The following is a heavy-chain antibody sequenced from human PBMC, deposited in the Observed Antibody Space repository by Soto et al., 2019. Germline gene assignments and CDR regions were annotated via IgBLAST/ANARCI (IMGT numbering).Heavy chain of an antibody. V-gene: IGHV1-69*13. D-gene: IGHD6-13*01. CDR2: IIPIFGTV. CDR1: GRPFRSYA. CDR3: PRDKGRAAAGLGGCGNGMDL. J-gene: IGHJ6*04. Sequence: FSVKVSCEVSGRPFRSYAMSWVRQAPGQGPEWMGGIIPIFGTVSYAQEFRGRVTITADEPTSTAYRDLSSLQSEDTGDHSYPRDKGRAAAGLGGCGNGMDLWRKRTRVTVSS.